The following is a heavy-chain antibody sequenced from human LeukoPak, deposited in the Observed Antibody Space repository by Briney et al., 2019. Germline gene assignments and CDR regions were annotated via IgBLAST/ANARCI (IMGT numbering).Heavy chain of an antibody. V-gene: IGHV1-69*04. J-gene: IGHJ6*02. CDR3: ARVGPISTYDSSGYRMDV. CDR2: IIPILGIA. D-gene: IGHD3-22*01. Sequence: SVKVSCKASGGTFSSYAISWVRQAPGQGLEWMGRIIPILGIANYAQKFQGRVTITADKSTSTAYMELSSLRSEDTAVYYCARVGPISTYDSSGYRMDVWGQGTTVTVSS. CDR1: GGTFSSYA.